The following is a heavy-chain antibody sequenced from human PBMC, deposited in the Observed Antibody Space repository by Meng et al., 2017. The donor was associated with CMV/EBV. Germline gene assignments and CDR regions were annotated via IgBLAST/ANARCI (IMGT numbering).Heavy chain of an antibody. Sequence: FTSYHVHWLRQAPGQGLEWVGMINPADGGPTYAQRFQGRVTMTSDTSTSTVYMDLRSLRSDDTALYFCAREYCTTYRCSYNPHWYDPWGQGTLVTVSS. J-gene: IGHJ5*02. D-gene: IGHD2-8*01. V-gene: IGHV1-46*01. CDR2: INPADGGP. CDR1: FTSYH. CDR3: AREYCTTYRCSYNPHWYDP.